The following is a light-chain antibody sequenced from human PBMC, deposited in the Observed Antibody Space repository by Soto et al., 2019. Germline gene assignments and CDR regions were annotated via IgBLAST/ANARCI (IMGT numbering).Light chain of an antibody. J-gene: IGKJ4*01. CDR1: QSVSTY. CDR3: QQYASSPRT. V-gene: IGKV3-20*01. Sequence: EIVLTQSPATLSLSPGERATLSCRASQSVSTYLAWYQQQPGQAPRLLIYGASSRATGIPDRFSGSGSGTDFTLTISRLEPEDFAVYYCQQYASSPRTFGEGTKVDIK. CDR2: GAS.